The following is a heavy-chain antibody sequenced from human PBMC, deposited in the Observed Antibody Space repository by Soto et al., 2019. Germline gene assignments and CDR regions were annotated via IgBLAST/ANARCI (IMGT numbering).Heavy chain of an antibody. D-gene: IGHD6-13*01. CDR2: IWYDGSNK. J-gene: IGHJ6*03. CDR3: ARDRRSSWYNYCMDV. Sequence: PGGSLRLSCAASGFTFSSYGMHWVRQAPGKGLEWVAVIWYDGSNKYYADSVKGRFTISRDNSKNTLYLQMNSLRAEDTAVYYFARDRRSSWYNYCMDVWGKGTTVTVSS. V-gene: IGHV3-33*01. CDR1: GFTFSSYG.